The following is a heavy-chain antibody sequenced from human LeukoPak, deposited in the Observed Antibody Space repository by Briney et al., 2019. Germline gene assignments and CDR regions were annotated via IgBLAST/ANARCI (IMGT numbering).Heavy chain of an antibody. CDR2: IYTAGTS. CDR3: ARGHGQ. Sequence: GGSLRLSCVASGFIISGNYMSWVRQAPGKGLEWVSVIYTAGTSAYTESVRGRFTISRDTSKNTLYLQMNSLTVEDTAVYYCARGHGQWGQGTLVTVSS. CDR1: GFIISGNY. J-gene: IGHJ4*02. V-gene: IGHV3-66*01.